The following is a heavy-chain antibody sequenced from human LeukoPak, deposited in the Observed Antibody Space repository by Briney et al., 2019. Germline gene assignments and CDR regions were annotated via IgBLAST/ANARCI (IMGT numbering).Heavy chain of an antibody. J-gene: IGHJ4*02. V-gene: IGHV3-30*04. CDR2: ISYDGSNK. Sequence: PGRSLRLSCAASGFTFSSYAMHWVRQAPGKGLEWVAVISYDGSNKYYADSVKGRFTISRDNSKNTLYLQMNSPRAEDTAVYYCARGCSTSCPRLDYWGQGTLVTVSS. CDR3: ARGCSTSCPRLDY. CDR1: GFTFSSYA. D-gene: IGHD2-2*01.